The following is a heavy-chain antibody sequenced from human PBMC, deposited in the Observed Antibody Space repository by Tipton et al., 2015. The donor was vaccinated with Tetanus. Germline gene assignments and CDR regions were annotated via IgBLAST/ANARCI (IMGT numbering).Heavy chain of an antibody. V-gene: IGHV4-59*01. D-gene: IGHD5-18*01. Sequence: TLSLTCTVSGGSFSSYFWTWIRQPPGKGLEWIGNIYNIARTNYNPSLRSRVTMSVDMSKNQFYLQLSSVTAADTAVYFCARASQRTFEFWGQGTLVAVSS. CDR2: IYNIART. J-gene: IGHJ4*02. CDR3: ARASQRTFEF. CDR1: GGSFSSYF.